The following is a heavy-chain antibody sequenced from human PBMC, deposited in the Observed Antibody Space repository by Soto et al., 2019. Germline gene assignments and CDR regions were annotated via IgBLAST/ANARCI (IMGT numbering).Heavy chain of an antibody. CDR3: ARGYSYASYYYYGMDV. V-gene: IGHV3-30-3*01. CDR2: ISYDGSNK. Sequence: GGSLRLSCAASGFSFSSYAMHWVRQAPGKGLEWVAVISYDGSNKYYADSVKGRFTISRDNSKNTLYLQMNSLRAEDTAVYYCARGYSYASYYYYGMDVWGQGTTVTVSS. CDR1: GFSFSSYA. D-gene: IGHD5-18*01. J-gene: IGHJ6*02.